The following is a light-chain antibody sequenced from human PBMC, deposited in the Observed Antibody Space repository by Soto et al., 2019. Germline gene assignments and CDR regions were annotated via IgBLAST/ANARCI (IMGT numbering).Light chain of an antibody. Sequence: QAVVTQPPSVSAAAGQKVTISCSGSSSNIGSNYVSWYQQLPGTAPKLLIYDNDKRPSGIPDRFSGSKSGTSATLGITGLQTGDEADYYCGTWDSSLSAVLFGGGTKLTVL. V-gene: IGLV1-51*01. J-gene: IGLJ2*01. CDR3: GTWDSSLSAVL. CDR1: SSNIGSNY. CDR2: DND.